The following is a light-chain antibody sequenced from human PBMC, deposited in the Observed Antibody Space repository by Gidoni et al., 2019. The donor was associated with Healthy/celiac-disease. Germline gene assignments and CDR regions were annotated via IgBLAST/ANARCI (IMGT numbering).Light chain of an antibody. J-gene: IGKJ3*01. Sequence: DIVMTQSPLSLPVTPGEPASITCRSSQSLLHSIGYNYLDWYLQKPGQSPQLLIYWGSNRATGVPDRFSGSGSGTDFTLKIRRVEAEDVGVYYCMQDLQTPFTFGHGTKVDIK. V-gene: IGKV2-28*01. CDR1: QSLLHSIGYNY. CDR3: MQDLQTPFT. CDR2: WGS.